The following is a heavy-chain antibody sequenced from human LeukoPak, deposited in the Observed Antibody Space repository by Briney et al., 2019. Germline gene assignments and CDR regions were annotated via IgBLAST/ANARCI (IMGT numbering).Heavy chain of an antibody. V-gene: IGHV3-7*01. Sequence: GGSLRLSCASSGFTFSSYWMGSVRQAPGKGLGWVANIKQEGRERCHVDGVKGQFTISRDNAKNSLYLQMNSLRAEDTAVDYCARDSVVPAAILYCDYWGQGTGVSVSS. D-gene: IGHD2-2*02. CDR2: IKQEGRER. CDR1: GFTFSSYW. CDR3: ARDSVVPAAILYCDY. J-gene: IGHJ4*02.